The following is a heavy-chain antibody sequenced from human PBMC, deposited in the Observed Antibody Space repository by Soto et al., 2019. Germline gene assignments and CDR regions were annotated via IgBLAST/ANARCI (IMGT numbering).Heavy chain of an antibody. CDR1: GYTFTSYG. V-gene: IGHV1-18*01. CDR2: ISAYNGNT. J-gene: IGHJ5*02. Sequence: QVQLVQSGAEVKKPGASVKVSCKASGYTFTSYGISWVRQAPGQGLEWMGWISAYNGNTNYAQKLQGRVTMTTDTSXCTAYMELRSLRSDDTAVYYCARDYVVAATLYWFDPWGQGTLVTVSS. CDR3: ARDYVVAATLYWFDP. D-gene: IGHD2-15*01.